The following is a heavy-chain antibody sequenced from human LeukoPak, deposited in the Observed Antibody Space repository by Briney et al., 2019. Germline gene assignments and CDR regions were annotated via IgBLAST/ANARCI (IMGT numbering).Heavy chain of an antibody. CDR3: ARVPQMYYYGSKTFDP. J-gene: IGHJ5*02. Sequence: ASVKVSCKASGYTFTSYGISWVRQAPGQGLELMGWISAYNNNTNYAQKLQGRATMTTDTSTSTAYMELRSLRSDDTAVYYCARVPQMYYYGSKTFDPWGQGTLVTVSS. CDR1: GYTFTSYG. D-gene: IGHD3-10*01. V-gene: IGHV1-18*01. CDR2: ISAYNNNT.